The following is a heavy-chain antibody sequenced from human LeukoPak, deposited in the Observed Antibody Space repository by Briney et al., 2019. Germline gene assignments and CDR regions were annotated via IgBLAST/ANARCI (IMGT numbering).Heavy chain of an antibody. J-gene: IGHJ3*02. CDR1: GFTFSSYG. V-gene: IGHV3-33*01. CDR3: ARALQRDALDI. Sequence: GGSLRLSCAASGFTFSSYGMHWVRQAPGKGLEWVAVIWYDGSNKYYADSVKGRFTISRDNSKNTLYLQMNSLRAEDTAVYYCARALQRDALDIWGQGTMVTVSS. CDR2: IWYDGSNK. D-gene: IGHD6-25*01.